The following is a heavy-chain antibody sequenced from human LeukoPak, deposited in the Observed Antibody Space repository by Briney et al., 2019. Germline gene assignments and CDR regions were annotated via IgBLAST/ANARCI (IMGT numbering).Heavy chain of an antibody. CDR1: GGTFSSYA. CDR3: ARDNVVVAATAEYYFDY. V-gene: IGHV7-4-1*02. CDR2: INTNTGNP. Sequence: ASVKVSCKASGGTFSSYAISWVRQAPGQGLEWMGWINTNTGNPTYAQGFTGRFVFSLDTSVSTAYLQISSLKAEDTAVYYCARDNVVVAATAEYYFDYWGQGTLVTVSS. D-gene: IGHD2-15*01. J-gene: IGHJ4*02.